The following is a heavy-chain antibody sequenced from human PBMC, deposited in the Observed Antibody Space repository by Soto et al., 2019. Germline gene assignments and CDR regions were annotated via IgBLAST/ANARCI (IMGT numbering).Heavy chain of an antibody. D-gene: IGHD5-12*01. J-gene: IGHJ6*02. CDR3: ARDYYRFNSGYGFSMDV. CDR1: GFTFSSYA. Sequence: QVQLVESGGGVVQPGRSLRLSCAASGFTFSSYAMHWVRQAPGKGLEWGAVISYDGSNKYYADSVKGRFTISRDNSKNTLSLQMSSRRAEDKAVYYCARDYYRFNSGYGFSMDVWGQGTPVTVSS. CDR2: ISYDGSNK. V-gene: IGHV3-30-3*01.